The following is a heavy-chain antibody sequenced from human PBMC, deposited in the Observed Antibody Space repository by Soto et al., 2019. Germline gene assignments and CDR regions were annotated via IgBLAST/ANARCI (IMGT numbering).Heavy chain of an antibody. V-gene: IGHV1-18*01. Sequence: GASVKFSCKTSGYTFTTYGINWVRQAPGQVLECRVWISVDNGKSNYXXKFQGRVXXTTDTSTRTAXMELRXLRSDDTALYYCARRYSTRSDYWRQGTQVTVSS. J-gene: IGHJ4*02. CDR3: ARRYSTRSDY. D-gene: IGHD1-1*01. CDR1: GYTFTTYG. CDR2: ISVDNGKS.